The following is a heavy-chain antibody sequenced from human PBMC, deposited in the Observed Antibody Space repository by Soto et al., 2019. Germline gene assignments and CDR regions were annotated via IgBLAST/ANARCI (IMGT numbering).Heavy chain of an antibody. Sequence: GGSLRLSCAVSGFIFSNYWMKWVRQAPGKGLEWVASIKQDGSDKDYVDSVKGRFTISRDNAKNSLYLQMNSLRAEDTAVYYCARALSSSYAFDIWGQGTMVTVSS. CDR3: ARALSSSYAFDI. CDR1: GFIFSNYW. CDR2: IKQDGSDK. J-gene: IGHJ3*02. V-gene: IGHV3-7*01. D-gene: IGHD6-13*01.